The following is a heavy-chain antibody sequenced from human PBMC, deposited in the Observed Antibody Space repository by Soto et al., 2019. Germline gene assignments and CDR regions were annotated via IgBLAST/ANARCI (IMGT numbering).Heavy chain of an antibody. V-gene: IGHV3-21*01. CDR3: AREVSKYGGYDFHY. CDR1: GFTFSSYS. Sequence: EVQLVESGGGLVKPGGSLRLSCAASGFTFSSYSMNWVRQAPGKGLEWVSSISSSSSYIYYADSVKGRFTISRDNAKNSLYLQMNSLRAEDTSVYYCAREVSKYGGYDFHYWGQGTLVTVSS. J-gene: IGHJ4*02. D-gene: IGHD5-12*01. CDR2: ISSSSSYI.